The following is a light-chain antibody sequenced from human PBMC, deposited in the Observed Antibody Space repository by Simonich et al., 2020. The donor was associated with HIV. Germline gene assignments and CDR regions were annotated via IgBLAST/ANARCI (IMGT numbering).Light chain of an antibody. J-gene: IGKJ1*01. Sequence: DIQMTQSPSTLSASVGDSVTITCRASQTIISWLAWYQQKPGKAPNLLIYKASSLESGVSSRFSGSGSGTDFTLTISSLQPEDFATYYCQQSYSSPWTFGQGTNVDIK. V-gene: IGKV1-5*03. CDR3: QQSYSSPWT. CDR1: QTIISW. CDR2: KAS.